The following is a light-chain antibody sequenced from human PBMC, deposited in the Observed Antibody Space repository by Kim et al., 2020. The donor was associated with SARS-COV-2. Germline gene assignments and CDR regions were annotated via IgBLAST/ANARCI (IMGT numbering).Light chain of an antibody. CDR2: GAS. V-gene: IGKV3-15*01. Sequence: SPGERATLVWRASQSVGNNVAWYQHKPGQAPRVLIYGASTRATGIPARFSGSGSGTEFTLSISSLQSEDFAVYFCHQYNDWPPGDTFGQGTKLEI. J-gene: IGKJ2*01. CDR1: QSVGNN. CDR3: HQYNDWPPGDT.